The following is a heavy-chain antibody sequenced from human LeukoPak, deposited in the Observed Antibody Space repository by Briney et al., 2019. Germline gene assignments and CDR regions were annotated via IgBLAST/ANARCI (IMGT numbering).Heavy chain of an antibody. D-gene: IGHD6-19*01. V-gene: IGHV3-30*18. CDR2: ISYDGSDK. CDR1: GLTFSSYG. Sequence: GGSLRLSCAVSGLTFSSYGMHWVRQAPGKGLEWVAVISYDGSDKYYADSVKGRFTISRDNSKNTLYLQMNSLRAEDTAVYYCAKAPIAVAGTWREVFDYWGQGTLVTVSS. J-gene: IGHJ4*02. CDR3: AKAPIAVAGTWREVFDY.